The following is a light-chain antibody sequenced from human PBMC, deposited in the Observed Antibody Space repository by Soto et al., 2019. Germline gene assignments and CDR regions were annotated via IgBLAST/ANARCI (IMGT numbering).Light chain of an antibody. CDR1: QTISTY. J-gene: IGKJ5*01. Sequence: DVQMTQSPSSLSASVGDRVTITCLTSQTISTYLNWYQQKPGKAPKLLIYAASSLQSGVPSRFSGSGSGTDFTLTISSLQPEDFATYYCQQGHSNPITLGQGTRLEIK. CDR3: QQGHSNPIT. CDR2: AAS. V-gene: IGKV1-39*01.